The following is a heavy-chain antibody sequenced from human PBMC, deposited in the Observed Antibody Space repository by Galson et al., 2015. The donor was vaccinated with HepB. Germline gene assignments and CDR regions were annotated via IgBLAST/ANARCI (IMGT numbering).Heavy chain of an antibody. V-gene: IGHV4-34*01. J-gene: IGHJ4*02. CDR1: GGSFSGYY. CDR2: INHSGST. CDR3: ARLRGDYGDERGGFDY. Sequence: ETLSLTCAVYGGSFSGYYWSWIRQPPGKGLEWIGEINHSGSTNYNPSLKSRVTISVDTSKNQFSLKLSSVTAADTAVYYCARLRGDYGDERGGFDYWGQGTLVTVSS. D-gene: IGHD4-17*01.